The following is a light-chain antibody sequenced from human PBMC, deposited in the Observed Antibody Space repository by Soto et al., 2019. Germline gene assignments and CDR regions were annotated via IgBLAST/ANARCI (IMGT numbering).Light chain of an antibody. CDR2: DAS. CDR1: QSVSSSY. V-gene: IGKV3D-20*02. J-gene: IGKJ5*01. CDR3: QQRSNWPIT. Sequence: EIVLTQYPGTLSLSPGERATLSCRASQSVSSSYLAWYQQKPGQAPRLLIYDASNRATGIPARFSGSGSGTDFTLTISSLEPEDFAVYYCQQRSNWPITFGQGTRLEIK.